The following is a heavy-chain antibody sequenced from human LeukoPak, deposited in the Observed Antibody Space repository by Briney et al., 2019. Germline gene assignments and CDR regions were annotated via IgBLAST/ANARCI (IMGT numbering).Heavy chain of an antibody. D-gene: IGHD3-22*01. J-gene: IGHJ4*02. V-gene: IGHV1-69*13. Sequence: ASVKVSCKASGGTFSSYAISWVRQAPGQGLEWMGGIIPIFGTANYAQKFQGRVTITADESTSTAYMELSGLRSEDTAVYYCARVVSGYYYDSSGYYYDYWGQGTLVTVSS. CDR1: GGTFSSYA. CDR3: ARVVSGYYYDSSGYYYDY. CDR2: IIPIFGTA.